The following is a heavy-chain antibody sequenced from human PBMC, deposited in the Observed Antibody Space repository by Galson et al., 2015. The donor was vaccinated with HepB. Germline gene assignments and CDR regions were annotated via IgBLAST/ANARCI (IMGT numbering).Heavy chain of an antibody. CDR2: SRNKANGYTT. Sequence: SLRLSCAVSGFTFSDHYMDWVRQAPGKGLEWVGRSRNKANGYTTFYAASVKGRFIISRDDSKNALYLQMDSLKTDDTAVYYCARAGGSGSYTFDYWGQGSLVTVSS. V-gene: IGHV3-72*01. D-gene: IGHD3-10*01. CDR3: ARAGGSGSYTFDY. CDR1: GFTFSDHY. J-gene: IGHJ4*02.